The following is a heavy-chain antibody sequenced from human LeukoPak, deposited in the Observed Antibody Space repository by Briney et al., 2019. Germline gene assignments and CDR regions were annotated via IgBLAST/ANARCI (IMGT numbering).Heavy chain of an antibody. CDR1: GGSFSGYY. D-gene: IGHD2-2*01. CDR2: INHSGST. V-gene: IGHV4-34*01. J-gene: IGHJ5*02. CDR3: ASHPYCSSTSCYSWFDP. Sequence: SETLSLTCAVYGGSFSGYYWRWIRQPPGKGLEWIGEINHSGSTNYNPSLKSRVTRSVDTSKNQFSLKLSSVTAADTAVYYCASHPYCSSTSCYSWFDPWGQGTLVTVSS.